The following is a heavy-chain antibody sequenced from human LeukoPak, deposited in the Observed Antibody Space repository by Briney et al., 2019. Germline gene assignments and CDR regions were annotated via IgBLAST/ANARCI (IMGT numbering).Heavy chain of an antibody. V-gene: IGHV4-34*01. CDR1: GGSFSGYY. Sequence: SETLSLTCAVYGGSFSGYYWSWIRQPPGKGLEWMGEINHSGSTNYNPSLKSRGTISVDTSKNQFSLKLSSVTAADTAVYYCARVIAATTEADYWGQGTLVTVSS. CDR2: INHSGST. CDR3: ARVIAATTEADY. J-gene: IGHJ4*02. D-gene: IGHD6-13*01.